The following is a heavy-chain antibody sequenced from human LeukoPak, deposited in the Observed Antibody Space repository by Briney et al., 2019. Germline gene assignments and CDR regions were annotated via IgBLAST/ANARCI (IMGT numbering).Heavy chain of an antibody. Sequence: SGTLSLTCTVSGGPIINYYWSWIRQPPGKGLEWIGYIYSSGSTNYNPSLKSRVTMSVDTSKNQFSLKLSSVTTADTAVYYCARGVSGYSKVDYWGQGTLVTVSS. J-gene: IGHJ4*02. CDR2: IYSSGST. V-gene: IGHV4-59*01. D-gene: IGHD5-12*01. CDR1: GGPIINYY. CDR3: ARGVSGYSKVDY.